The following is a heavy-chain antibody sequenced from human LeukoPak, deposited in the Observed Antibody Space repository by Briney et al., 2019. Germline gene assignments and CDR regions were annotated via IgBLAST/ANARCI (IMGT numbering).Heavy chain of an antibody. CDR1: GFTFSSHG. J-gene: IGHJ4*02. CDR3: ARNLRKYGSNSEYFDY. D-gene: IGHD4-23*01. Sequence: GRSLRLSCAASGFTFSSHGMHWVRQAPGKGLEWVAVIWYDASNKYYADSVKGRFTVSRDNSKNTLYLQMNSLRAEDTAMYYCARNLRKYGSNSEYFDYWGQGTVVTASS. V-gene: IGHV3-33*01. CDR2: IWYDASNK.